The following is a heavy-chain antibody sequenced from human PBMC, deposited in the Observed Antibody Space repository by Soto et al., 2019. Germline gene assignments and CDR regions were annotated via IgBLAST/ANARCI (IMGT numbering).Heavy chain of an antibody. J-gene: IGHJ5*02. V-gene: IGHV4-31*03. CDR2: IYYSGST. D-gene: IGHD2-15*01. CDR3: AIASVSGYCSCGSCYSSHSFDP. CDR1: GGSISSGGYY. Sequence: SETLSLTCTVSGGSISSGGYYWRWIRQHPWKGLEWIGYIYYSGSTYYNPSLKSRLTISVDTSKNQFSLKLSSVTAADTAVYYCAIASVSGYCSCGSCYSSHSFDPWGQGXLVTVYS.